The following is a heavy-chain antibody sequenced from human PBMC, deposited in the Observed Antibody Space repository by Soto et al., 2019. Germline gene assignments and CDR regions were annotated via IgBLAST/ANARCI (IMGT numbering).Heavy chain of an antibody. V-gene: IGHV3-9*01. CDR2: ISWNSGSI. Sequence: GGSLRLSCAASGFTFDDYAMHWVRQAPGKGLEWVSGISWNSGSIGYADSVKGRFTISRDNAKNSLYLQMNSLRAEDTALYYCAKDMSLLGNYYYYYMDVWGKGTTVTVSS. D-gene: IGHD1-26*01. CDR1: GFTFDDYA. J-gene: IGHJ6*03. CDR3: AKDMSLLGNYYYYYMDV.